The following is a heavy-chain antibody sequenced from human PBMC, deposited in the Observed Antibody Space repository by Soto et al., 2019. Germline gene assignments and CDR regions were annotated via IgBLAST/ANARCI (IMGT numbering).Heavy chain of an antibody. CDR3: ASLHTAAAGHDAFDI. J-gene: IGHJ3*02. CDR2: ISYDGSNK. V-gene: IGHV3-30-3*01. CDR1: GFTFSSYA. D-gene: IGHD6-13*01. Sequence: QVQLVESGGGVVQPGRSLRLSCAASGFTFSSYAMHWVRQAPGKGLEWVAVISYDGSNKYYADSVKGRFTISRDNSKNTLYLQMNSLRAEDTAVYYCASLHTAAAGHDAFDIWGQGTMVTVSS.